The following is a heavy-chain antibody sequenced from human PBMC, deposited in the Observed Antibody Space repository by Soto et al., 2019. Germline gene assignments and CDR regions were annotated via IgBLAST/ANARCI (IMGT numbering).Heavy chain of an antibody. J-gene: IGHJ6*02. CDR2: IYYSGST. V-gene: IGHV4-61*01. CDR3: ARAVSGSYNYYYYYGMHV. Sequence: SETLSLTCTVSGGSVSSGSYYWSWIRQPPGKGLEWIGYIYYSGSTNYNPSLKSRVTISVDTSKNQLSLKLSSVTAADTAVYYCARAVSGSYNYYYYYGMHVWGQATTVTV. CDR1: GGSVSSGSYY. D-gene: IGHD1-26*01.